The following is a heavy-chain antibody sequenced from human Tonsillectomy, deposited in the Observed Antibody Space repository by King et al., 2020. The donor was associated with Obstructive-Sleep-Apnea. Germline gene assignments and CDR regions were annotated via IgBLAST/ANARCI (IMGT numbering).Heavy chain of an antibody. CDR1: GFTFRSYS. CDR2: ISSGSDTI. CDR3: ASPRPGAASPGTLN. V-gene: IGHV3-48*01. Sequence: VQLVESGGGLVQPGGSLRLSCAASGFTFRSYSMNWVRQTPGKGLEWVSYISSGSDTINYADSVKGRFTISRDNAKNSLYPQMNSLRAEDTVVYYCASPRPGAASPGTLNWGQGTLVTVSS. J-gene: IGHJ4*02. D-gene: IGHD6-13*01.